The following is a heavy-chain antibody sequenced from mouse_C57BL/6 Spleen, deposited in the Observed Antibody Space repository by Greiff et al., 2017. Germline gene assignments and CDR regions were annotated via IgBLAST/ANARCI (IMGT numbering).Heavy chain of an antibody. V-gene: IGHV1-4*01. D-gene: IGHD2-5*01. CDR1: GYTFTSYT. Sequence: QVQLQQSGAELARPGASVKMSCKASGYTFTSYTMHWVKQRPGQGLEWIGYINPSSGYTKYNQKFKGKSTLTVDKSSSTAYMQLSSLTSEDSAVYYCARNSNYVGYAMDYWGQGTSVTVSS. CDR3: ARNSNYVGYAMDY. J-gene: IGHJ4*01. CDR2: INPSSGYT.